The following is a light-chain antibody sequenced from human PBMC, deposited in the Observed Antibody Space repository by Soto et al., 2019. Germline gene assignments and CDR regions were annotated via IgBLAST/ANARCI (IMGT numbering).Light chain of an antibody. Sequence: EVVMTQSPATVSVSPGEGVTLSCRASQTISNDLAWYQQKPGQAPRLLIYGASTRATGVPARFSGGGSGTEFTLTISSLKSRVFAIYYCQQNNKRPPVTFGGGTKVEIK. CDR3: QQNNKRPPVT. V-gene: IGKV3-15*01. J-gene: IGKJ4*01. CDR2: GAS. CDR1: QTISND.